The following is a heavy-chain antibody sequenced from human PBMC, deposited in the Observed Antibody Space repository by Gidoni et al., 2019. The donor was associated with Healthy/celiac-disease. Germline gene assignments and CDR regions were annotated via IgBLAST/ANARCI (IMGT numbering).Heavy chain of an antibody. CDR2: IYYRGST. V-gene: IGHV4-59*01. D-gene: IGHD3-10*01. CDR1: GGSISSYY. J-gene: IGHJ5*02. CDR3: ARLSWYYGTNWFDP. Sequence: QVQLQESGPGLVKPSETLSLTCTVSGGSISSYYWGWIRQPPGKGLEWVGYIYYRGSTNSLPSLKSRVTISVDTSKIQFSLMLSSVTAADTAVYYCARLSWYYGTNWFDPWGQGTLVTVSS.